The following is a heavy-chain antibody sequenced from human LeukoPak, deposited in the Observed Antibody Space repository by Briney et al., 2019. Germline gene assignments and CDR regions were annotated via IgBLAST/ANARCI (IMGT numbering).Heavy chain of an antibody. CDR2: IYYSGST. J-gene: IGHJ4*02. D-gene: IGHD3-16*01. Sequence: SQTLSLTCTVSGGSISSGGYYWSWIRQHPGKGLEWIGYIYYSGSTYYNPSLKSRVTISVDTSKNQFSLKLSSVTAADTAVYYCARSRNIFGGFDYWGQGTLVTVSS. CDR1: GGSISSGGYY. V-gene: IGHV4-31*03. CDR3: ARSRNIFGGFDY.